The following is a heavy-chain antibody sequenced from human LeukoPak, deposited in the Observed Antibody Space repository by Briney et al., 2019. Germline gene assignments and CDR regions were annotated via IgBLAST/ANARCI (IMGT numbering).Heavy chain of an antibody. Sequence: GGCVRLSCAVSGFTFDDYGMRWVRQGQGKGVEWGSGINWNGGRIVYADSVEGRFTSSTYTAKNSLFLQMISLRAEDTALYYCARGYCSGGSCWYFAHWGQRTLVTVSS. CDR1: GFTFDDYG. J-gene: IGHJ4*02. D-gene: IGHD2-15*01. CDR2: INWNGGRI. V-gene: IGHV3-20*04. CDR3: ARGYCSGGSCWYFAH.